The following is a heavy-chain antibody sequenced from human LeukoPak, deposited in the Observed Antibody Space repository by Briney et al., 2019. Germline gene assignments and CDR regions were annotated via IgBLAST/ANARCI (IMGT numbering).Heavy chain of an antibody. J-gene: IGHJ3*02. CDR3: VRVRGGSVRGGFDI. Sequence: GGSLRLSCAASGFTFSNYAVHYVRQSPGKGLEWLASMSYDGSKKYYGDSVQGRFIISRDSPQNILYLQMNSLRSEDTAVYYCVRVRGGSVRGGFDIWGQGTVVTVSS. CDR1: GFTFSNYA. CDR2: MSYDGSKK. D-gene: IGHD3-10*01. V-gene: IGHV3-30-3*01.